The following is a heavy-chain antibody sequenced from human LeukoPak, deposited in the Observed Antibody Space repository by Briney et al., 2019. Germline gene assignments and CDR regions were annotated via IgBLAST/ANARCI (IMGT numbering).Heavy chain of an antibody. Sequence: SETLSLTCAVYGGSFSGYYWSWIRQPPGKGLEWIGEINHSGSTNYNPSLKSRATISVDTSKNQFSLKLSSVTAADTAVYYCASSRLRSHDYWGQGTLVTVSS. J-gene: IGHJ4*02. CDR1: GGSFSGYY. CDR3: ASSRLRSHDY. CDR2: INHSGST. D-gene: IGHD6-25*01. V-gene: IGHV4-34*01.